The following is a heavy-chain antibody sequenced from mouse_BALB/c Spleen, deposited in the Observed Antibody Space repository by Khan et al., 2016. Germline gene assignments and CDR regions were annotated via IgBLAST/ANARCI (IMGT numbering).Heavy chain of an antibody. CDR1: GYTFTNYG. Sequence: QIQLVQSGPELKKPGETVKISCKASGYTFTNYGMNWVKQAPGKGLKWMGWMNTYTGESTYPDDFKGRFAFSLETSASTAYLQINNLKNEDMATYICARMCYYGSSYDVMDYWGQGTSVTVSS. CDR2: MNTYTGES. J-gene: IGHJ4*01. D-gene: IGHD1-1*01. V-gene: IGHV9-1*02. CDR3: ARMCYYGSSYDVMDY.